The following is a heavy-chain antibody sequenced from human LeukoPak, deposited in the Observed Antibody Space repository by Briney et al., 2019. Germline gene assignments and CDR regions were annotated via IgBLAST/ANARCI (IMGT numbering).Heavy chain of an antibody. Sequence: PGGSLRLSCATSGLTFSSYAMHWVRQAPGKGLEWVAVISYDGSNKYYADSVKGRFTISRDNSKNTLYLQMNSLRAEDTAVYYCGRDRIHAFDYWGQGTLVTVSS. CDR3: GRDRIHAFDY. J-gene: IGHJ4*02. D-gene: IGHD2/OR15-2a*01. V-gene: IGHV3-30-3*01. CDR2: ISYDGSNK. CDR1: GLTFSSYA.